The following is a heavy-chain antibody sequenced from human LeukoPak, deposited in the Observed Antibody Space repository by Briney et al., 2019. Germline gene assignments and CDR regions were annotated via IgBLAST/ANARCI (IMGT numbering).Heavy chain of an antibody. V-gene: IGHV4-39*01. D-gene: IGHD4-11*01. Sequence: PSETLSLTCTVSGGSISSSSYYWGWIRQPPGKGLEWIGSIYYSGSTYYNPSLKSRVTISVDTSKNQFSLKLSSVTAADTAVYYCARHISYSTYYFDYWGQGTLVTVSS. CDR3: ARHISYSTYYFDY. J-gene: IGHJ4*02. CDR2: IYYSGST. CDR1: GGSISSSSYY.